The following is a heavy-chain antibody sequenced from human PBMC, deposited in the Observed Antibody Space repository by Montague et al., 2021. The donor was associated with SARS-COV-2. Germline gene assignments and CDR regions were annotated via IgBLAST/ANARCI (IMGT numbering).Heavy chain of an antibody. D-gene: IGHD6-19*01. CDR2: ISYDGSKK. Sequence: SLRLSCAGSGFTFNNYAIHCVRQAPGKGLEWVAVISYDGSKKDYADSAKGRFTISRDNSKNTLYLQMNSLRVEDTAIYFCARGRGYTSGWYEFFEHWGQGTLVTVSS. CDR3: ARGRGYTSGWYEFFEH. CDR1: GFTFNNYA. V-gene: IGHV3-30*04. J-gene: IGHJ1*01.